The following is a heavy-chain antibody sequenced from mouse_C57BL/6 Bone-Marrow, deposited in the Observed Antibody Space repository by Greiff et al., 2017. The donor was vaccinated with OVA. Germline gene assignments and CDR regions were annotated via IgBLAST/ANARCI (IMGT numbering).Heavy chain of an antibody. V-gene: IGHV1-69*01. CDR1: GYTFTSYW. CDR2: IDPSDSYT. CDR3: ARTYYGNYWYFDY. Sequence: VQLQQPGAELVMPGASVKLSCKASGYTFTSYWMHWVKQRPGQGLEWIGEIDPSDSYTNYNQKFKGKSTLTVDKSSSTAYMQLSSLTSGDSAVYYCARTYYGNYWYFDYWGQGTTLTVSS. D-gene: IGHD2-10*01. J-gene: IGHJ2*01.